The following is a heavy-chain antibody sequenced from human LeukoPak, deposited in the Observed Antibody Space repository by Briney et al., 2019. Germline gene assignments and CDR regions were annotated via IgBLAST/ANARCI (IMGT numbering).Heavy chain of an antibody. D-gene: IGHD2-2*01. J-gene: IGHJ4*02. CDR1: GFTVSSNY. CDR2: IYSGGST. Sequence: GGSLRLSCAASGFTVSSNYMSWVRQAPGKGLEWVSVIYSGGSTYYADSVKGRFTISRDNSENTLYLQMNSLRAEDTAVYYCATLGYCSSTSCRGDYWGQGTLVTVSS. V-gene: IGHV3-53*01. CDR3: ATLGYCSSTSCRGDY.